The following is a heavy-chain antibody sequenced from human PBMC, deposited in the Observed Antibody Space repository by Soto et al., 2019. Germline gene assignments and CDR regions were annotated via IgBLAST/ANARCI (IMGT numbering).Heavy chain of an antibody. CDR2: IKQDGSEK. Sequence: GGSLRLSCAASGFTFSGHWMSWVRQAPGRGLEWVANIKQDGSEKYYVDSVKGRFTISRDNAKNSLYLQMNSLRAEDTAVYYCAREHGGFGVVISNYFYYGMDVWGQGTTVTVSS. CDR3: AREHGGFGVVISNYFYYGMDV. V-gene: IGHV3-7*03. CDR1: GFTFSGHW. J-gene: IGHJ6*02. D-gene: IGHD3-3*01.